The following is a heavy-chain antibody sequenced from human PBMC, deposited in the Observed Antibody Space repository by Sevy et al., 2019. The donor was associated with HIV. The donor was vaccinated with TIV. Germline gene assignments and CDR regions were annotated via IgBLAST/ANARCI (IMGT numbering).Heavy chain of an antibody. J-gene: IGHJ4*02. Sequence: GGSLRLSCAASGFTFSSYWMSWVRQAPGKGLEWVANIKQDGSGKDYVDSVKGRFTISRDIAKNSLYLQMNSLRAEDTAVYYCARSYSSGWYFDYWGQGTLVTVSS. V-gene: IGHV3-7*01. CDR1: GFTFSSYW. D-gene: IGHD6-19*01. CDR2: IKQDGSGK. CDR3: ARSYSSGWYFDY.